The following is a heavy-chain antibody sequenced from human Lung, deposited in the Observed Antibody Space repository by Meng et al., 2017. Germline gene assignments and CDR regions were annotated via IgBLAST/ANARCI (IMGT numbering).Heavy chain of an antibody. CDR3: ARGPTTMAHDFDY. D-gene: IGHD4-11*01. CDR1: GGSFSDYY. J-gene: IGHJ4*02. Sequence: QVHLQQWCEGLLKPSETLSLPCVVSGGSFSDYYWSWIRPPPGKGLEWIGEINHSGSTNYNPSLESRATISVDTSQNNLSLKLSSVTAADSAVYYCARGPTTMAHDFDYWGQGTLVTVSS. V-gene: IGHV4-34*01. CDR2: INHSGST.